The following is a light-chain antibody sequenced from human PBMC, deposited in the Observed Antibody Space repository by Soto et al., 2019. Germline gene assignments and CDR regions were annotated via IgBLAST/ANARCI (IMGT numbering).Light chain of an antibody. V-gene: IGKV1-9*01. Sequence: DIPLTQSPSLLSASVGDRVTITCRASQGISSYLAWYQQKPGKAPKVLIYAASTLQSGVPSRFSGSGSGTEFTLTISSLQPEDFASYYCQQLNSYRITFGQGTRLETK. J-gene: IGKJ5*01. CDR2: AAS. CDR3: QQLNSYRIT. CDR1: QGISSY.